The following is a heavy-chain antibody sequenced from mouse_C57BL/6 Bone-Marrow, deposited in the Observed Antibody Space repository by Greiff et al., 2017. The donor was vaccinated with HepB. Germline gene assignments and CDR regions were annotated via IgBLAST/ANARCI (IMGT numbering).Heavy chain of an antibody. Sequence: QVQLQQPGAELVKPGASVKMSCKASGFTFTSYWITWVKQRPGQGLEWIGEIDPSDSYTNYNQKFKGKSTLTVDKSSSTAYMQLSSLTSEDSAVYYCARSYTTSGAMDYWGQGTSVTVSS. D-gene: IGHD2-10*01. CDR1: GFTFTSYW. CDR3: ARSYTTSGAMDY. V-gene: IGHV1-69*01. CDR2: IDPSDSYT. J-gene: IGHJ4*01.